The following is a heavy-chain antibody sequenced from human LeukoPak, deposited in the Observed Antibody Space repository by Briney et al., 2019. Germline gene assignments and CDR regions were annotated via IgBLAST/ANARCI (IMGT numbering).Heavy chain of an antibody. Sequence: SVKVSCKASGGTFSSSAISWVRQAPGQGLEWMGRIIPILGIANYAQKFQGRVTITADKSTSTAYMELSSLRSEDTAVYYCARVEDYYDSSGYFGYWGQGTLVTVSS. CDR1: GGTFSSSA. V-gene: IGHV1-69*04. D-gene: IGHD3-22*01. J-gene: IGHJ4*02. CDR3: ARVEDYYDSSGYFGY. CDR2: IIPILGIA.